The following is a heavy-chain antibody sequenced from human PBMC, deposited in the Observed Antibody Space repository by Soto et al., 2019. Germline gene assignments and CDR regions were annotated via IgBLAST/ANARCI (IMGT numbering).Heavy chain of an antibody. D-gene: IGHD6-13*01. CDR2: KYYTGTS. Sequence: PSETLSLTCTVSGDSISSSSYCWGWIRQHPGKGLEWIGSKYYTGTSHYNPSLNSRVTISVDTSNNQFSLKLTSVTAADTAVYYCARHRDPGYSSSWFNSWGQGTLVTVSS. V-gene: IGHV4-39*01. CDR3: ARHRDPGYSSSWFNS. J-gene: IGHJ5*01. CDR1: GDSISSSSYC.